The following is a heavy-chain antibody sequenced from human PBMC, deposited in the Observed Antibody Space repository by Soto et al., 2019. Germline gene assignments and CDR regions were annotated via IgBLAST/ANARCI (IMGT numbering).Heavy chain of an antibody. V-gene: IGHV1-8*01. J-gene: IGHJ6*03. D-gene: IGHD1-20*01. Sequence: ASVKVSCKASGYTFTSYDINWVRQATGQGLEWMGWMNPNSGNTGYAQKFQGRVTMTRNTSISTAYMELSSLRSEDTAVYYCATPLYNGNYYYSMAVWGKGTTVTVPS. CDR2: MNPNSGNT. CDR3: ATPLYNGNYYYSMAV. CDR1: GYTFTSYD.